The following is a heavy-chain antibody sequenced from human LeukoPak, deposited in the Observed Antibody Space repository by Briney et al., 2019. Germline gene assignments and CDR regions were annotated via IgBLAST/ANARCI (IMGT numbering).Heavy chain of an antibody. V-gene: IGHV4-59*08. Sequence: SETLSLTCTVSGGSISSYYWSWIRQPPGKGLEWIGYIYYSGSTNYNPSLKSRVTISVDTSKNQFSLKLSSVTAADTAVYYCARGIPVYCGGDCYSRVDAFDIWGQGTMVTVSS. CDR3: ARGIPVYCGGDCYSRVDAFDI. J-gene: IGHJ3*02. CDR2: IYYSGST. CDR1: GGSISSYY. D-gene: IGHD2-21*01.